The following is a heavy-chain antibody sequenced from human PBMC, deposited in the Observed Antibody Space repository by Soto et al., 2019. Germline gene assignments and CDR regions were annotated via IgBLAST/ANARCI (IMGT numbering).Heavy chain of an antibody. V-gene: IGHV1-3*04. Sequence: GASVKVSCKAYGYTFTTYDIHWVRQAPGQGLEWMGWISTGGGNTKYSQKFQGRLTFTRDTSASTAYMELTSLTSDDTAFYYCARSREQLYWGQGTQVNVS. CDR2: ISTGGGNT. CDR1: GYTFTTYD. D-gene: IGHD1-26*01. J-gene: IGHJ4*02. CDR3: ARSREQLY.